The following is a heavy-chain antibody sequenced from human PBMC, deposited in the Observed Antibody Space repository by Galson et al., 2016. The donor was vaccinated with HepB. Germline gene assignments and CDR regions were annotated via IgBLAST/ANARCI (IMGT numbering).Heavy chain of an antibody. CDR3: ARGPNWPDP. CDR2: IDPSDSYT. V-gene: IGHV5-10-1*01. J-gene: IGHJ5*02. Sequence: QSGAEVKKPGESLTISCKGLGYNFSRDWITWVRQMPGKGLEWMGRIDPSDSYTNYSPSFQGPVTISADTSINTAFRHWSSLKATDTAMYFCARGPNWPDPWGQGTLVTVSS. CDR1: GYNFSRDW.